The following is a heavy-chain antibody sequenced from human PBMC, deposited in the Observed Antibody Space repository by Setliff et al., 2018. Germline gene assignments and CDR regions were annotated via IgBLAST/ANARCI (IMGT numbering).Heavy chain of an antibody. CDR1: GFIFSSYW. V-gene: IGHV3-7*01. CDR3: ARSAANGGHDAFDV. D-gene: IGHD6-25*01. CDR2: INQDGSGK. Sequence: GGSLRLSCAASGFIFSSYWMNWVRQAPGKGLEWVATINQDGSGKYYVDSVKGRFTISRDNAKNSLYLQMNSLRADDTAVYYCARSAANGGHDAFDVWGQGTMVTVSS. J-gene: IGHJ3*01.